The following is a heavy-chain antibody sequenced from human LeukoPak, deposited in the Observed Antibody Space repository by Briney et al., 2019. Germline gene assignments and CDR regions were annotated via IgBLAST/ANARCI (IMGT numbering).Heavy chain of an antibody. V-gene: IGHV1-18*01. J-gene: IGHJ6*03. Sequence: ASVKVSCKASGYTFTSYGISWVRQAPGQGLEWMGWTSAYNGNTNYAQKLQGRVTMTTDTSTSTAYMELRSLRSDDTAVYYCARSMRQQLVHDYYYYYYMDVWGKGTTVTVSS. CDR3: ARSMRQQLVHDYYYYYYMDV. CDR1: GYTFTSYG. D-gene: IGHD6-13*01. CDR2: TSAYNGNT.